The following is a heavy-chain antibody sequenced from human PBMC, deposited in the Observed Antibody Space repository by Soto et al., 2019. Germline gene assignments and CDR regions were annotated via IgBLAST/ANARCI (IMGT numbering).Heavy chain of an antibody. V-gene: IGHV3-30*18. CDR1: GFTFRSYG. J-gene: IGHJ4*02. CDR2: ISSDGTNK. CDR3: AKDGILDSSGHYYYFDY. Sequence: PGGSLRLSCAASGFTFRSYGMHWVRQAPGKGLEWVAVISSDGTNKYYADSVKGRFTISRDNSKNTLYLQMNSLRPEDRAIYHCAKDGILDSSGHYYYFDYWGQGTLVTVSS. D-gene: IGHD3-22*01.